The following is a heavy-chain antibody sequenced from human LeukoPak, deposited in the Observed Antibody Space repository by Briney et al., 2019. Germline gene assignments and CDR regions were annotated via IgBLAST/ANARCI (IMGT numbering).Heavy chain of an antibody. CDR2: INPNSGGT. CDR1: GYTFTGYY. V-gene: IGHV1-2*02. D-gene: IGHD6-13*01. J-gene: IGHJ3*02. Sequence: GESLKISCKGSGYTFTGYYMHWVRQAPGQGLEWMGWINPNSGGTNYAQKFQGRVTITRDTSISTAYMELSRLRSDDTAVYYCARVHRSWAANGAFDIWGQGTMVTVSS. CDR3: ARVHRSWAANGAFDI.